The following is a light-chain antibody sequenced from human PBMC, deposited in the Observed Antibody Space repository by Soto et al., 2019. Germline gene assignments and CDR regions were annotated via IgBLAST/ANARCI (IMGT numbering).Light chain of an antibody. CDR1: SSDVGAYNY. Sequence: QSALTQPPSASGSPGQSVTISCTGTSSDVGAYNYVSWYQQYPGKAPKLMIYXXXKXXXXXXDXFXGSKSGKTASLTVSGLQPEDXADYHCTSYAGSNIWVFGGGTKLTVL. CDR2: XXX. V-gene: IGLV2-8*01. CDR3: TSYAGSNIWV. J-gene: IGLJ3*02.